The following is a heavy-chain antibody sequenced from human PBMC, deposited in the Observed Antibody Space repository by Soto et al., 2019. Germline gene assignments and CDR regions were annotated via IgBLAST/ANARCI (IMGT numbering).Heavy chain of an antibody. CDR2: IVVGSGNT. CDR1: GYTFTSYD. V-gene: IGHV1-58*02. Sequence: SVKVSCKASGYTFTSYDINWVRQARGQRLEWIGWIVVGSGNTIYAQKFQGRVTMTEDTSTDTAYMELSSLRSEDTAVYYCATDRFGEAYLDYWGQGTLVTVSS. J-gene: IGHJ4*02. CDR3: ATDRFGEAYLDY. D-gene: IGHD3-10*01.